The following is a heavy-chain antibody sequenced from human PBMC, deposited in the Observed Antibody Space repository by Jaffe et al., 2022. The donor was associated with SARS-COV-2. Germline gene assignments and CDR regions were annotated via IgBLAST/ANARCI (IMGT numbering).Heavy chain of an antibody. CDR3: AKGPLGYCSGGSCYYV. Sequence: EVQLLESGGGLVQPGGSLRLSCAASGFTFSSYAMSWVRQAPGKGLEWVSAISGSGGSTYYADSVKGRFTISRDNSKNTLYLQMNSLRAEDTAVYYCAKGPLGYCSGGSCYYVWGQGTTVTVSS. V-gene: IGHV3-23*01. D-gene: IGHD2-15*01. CDR1: GFTFSSYA. CDR2: ISGSGGST. J-gene: IGHJ6*02.